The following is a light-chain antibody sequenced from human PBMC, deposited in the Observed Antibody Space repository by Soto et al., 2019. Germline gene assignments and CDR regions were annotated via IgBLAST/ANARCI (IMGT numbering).Light chain of an antibody. V-gene: IGKV1-39*01. Sequence: DIHMTQSPSSLSASVGDRVSITCRASQNIKKFLNWYQQRPGKAPSALIHATSTLQNGVSSRFSGSGSDTDFTLTITDLPPQHFAKYFRQQSYTPPLTFGGGTKVDI. CDR1: QNIKKF. J-gene: IGKJ4*01. CDR2: ATS. CDR3: QQSYTPPLT.